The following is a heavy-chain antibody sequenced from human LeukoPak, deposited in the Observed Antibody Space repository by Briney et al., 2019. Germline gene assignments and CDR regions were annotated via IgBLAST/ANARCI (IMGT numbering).Heavy chain of an antibody. V-gene: IGHV3-21*01. CDR1: GFTFSSYS. CDR2: IGSGSDT. CDR3: AREGSRIQDLDV. D-gene: IGHD5-18*01. J-gene: IGHJ6*02. Sequence: GGSLRLSCAASGFTFSSYSMNWVRQAPGKGLEWVSSIGSGSDTFHADSVKGRFAISRDNAKNSFYLQMSSLRDEDSAVYYCAREGSRIQDLDVWGQGTTVTVSS.